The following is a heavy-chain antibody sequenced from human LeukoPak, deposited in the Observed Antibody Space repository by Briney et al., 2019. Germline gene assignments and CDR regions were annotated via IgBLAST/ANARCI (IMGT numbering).Heavy chain of an antibody. CDR3: ARSDTARNDY. CDR2: INPSGGST. CDR1: GYTFTSYY. J-gene: IGHJ4*02. Sequence: ASVKISCTASGYTFTSYYMHWVRQSPGQGLEWMGIINPSGGSTSYAQKFQGRVTMTRDTSTSTVYMELSSLRSEDTAVYYCARSDTARNDYWGQGTLVTVSS. V-gene: IGHV1-46*01. D-gene: IGHD5-18*01.